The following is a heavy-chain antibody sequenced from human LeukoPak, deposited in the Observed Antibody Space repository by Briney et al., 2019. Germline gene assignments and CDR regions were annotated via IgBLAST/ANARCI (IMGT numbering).Heavy chain of an antibody. V-gene: IGHV1-2*02. CDR3: AREGPHYDSRGYYGGWFDP. CDR2: INPNSGGT. J-gene: IGHJ5*02. Sequence: GASVKVSCKASGYTFTGYYMHWVRQAPGQGLEWMGWINPNSGGTNYAQKFQGRVTMTRDRSISTAYMELSRLRSDDTAVYYCAREGPHYDSRGYYGGWFDPWGQGTLVTVSS. D-gene: IGHD3-22*01. CDR1: GYTFTGYY.